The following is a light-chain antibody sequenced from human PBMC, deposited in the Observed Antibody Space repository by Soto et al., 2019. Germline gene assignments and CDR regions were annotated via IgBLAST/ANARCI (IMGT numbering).Light chain of an antibody. CDR3: QSFDSRLHHWV. J-gene: IGLJ3*02. CDR2: GNE. V-gene: IGLV1-40*01. Sequence: QSVLAQPPSVSGAPGQTVTIYCTAIPSNIGADDDIHWYQERPGATPKFLIYGNENRPSGVPDRFSGSKSGTSVSLVITGLQADDEADYYCQSFDSRLHHWVFGGGTKLTVL. CDR1: PSNIGADDD.